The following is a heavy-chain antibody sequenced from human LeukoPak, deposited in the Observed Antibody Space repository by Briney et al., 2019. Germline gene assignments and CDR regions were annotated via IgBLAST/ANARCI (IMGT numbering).Heavy chain of an antibody. CDR3: AAPGGSGDHRY. CDR1: GFTFSNTW. Sequence: GASLQISCAASGFTFSNTWMNGVRQAPGKGLEWVGRIKRIIDGETTDYAAPVKGIFTVSRDDSINTLYLQMSSLKTEDTAVYYCAAPGGSGDHRYSGQGPLVTVSS. V-gene: IGHV3-15*01. CDR2: IKRIIDGETT. J-gene: IGHJ4*02. D-gene: IGHD4-17*01.